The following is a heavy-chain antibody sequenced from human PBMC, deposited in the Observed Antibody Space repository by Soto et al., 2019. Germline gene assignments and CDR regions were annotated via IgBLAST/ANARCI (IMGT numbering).Heavy chain of an antibody. J-gene: IGHJ4*02. Sequence: LRLSCAASGFTFSSYAMHWVRQAPGKGLEWVAVISYDGSNKYYADSVKGRFTISRDNSKNTLYLQMNSLRAGDTAVYYCAREWTYYYDSSATKAPYDYWGQGTLVTVSS. CDR3: AREWTYYYDSSATKAPYDY. CDR1: GFTFSSYA. CDR2: ISYDGSNK. V-gene: IGHV3-30-3*01. D-gene: IGHD3-22*01.